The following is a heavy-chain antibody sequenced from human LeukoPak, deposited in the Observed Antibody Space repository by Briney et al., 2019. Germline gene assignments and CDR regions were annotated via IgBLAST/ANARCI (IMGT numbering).Heavy chain of an antibody. Sequence: GGSLRLSCAASGFTFSSYAMSWVRQAPGKGLEWVAIISYDGTNKDYADSVKGRFTISRDNSRNTLYLQMNSLRAEDTAVYHCARDPLYTNSPPSYFDYWGQGTLVTVSS. CDR3: ARDPLYTNSPPSYFDY. D-gene: IGHD2-2*02. J-gene: IGHJ4*02. CDR2: ISYDGTNK. CDR1: GFTFSSYA. V-gene: IGHV3-30-3*01.